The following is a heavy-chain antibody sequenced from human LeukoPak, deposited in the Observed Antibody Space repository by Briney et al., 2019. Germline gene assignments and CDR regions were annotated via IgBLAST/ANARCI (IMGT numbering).Heavy chain of an antibody. Sequence: PSQTLSLTCTVSGGSISSGGYYWSWIRQHPGQGLEWIGYIYYSGSTYYNPSLKSRVTISVDTSKNQFSLKLSSVTAADTAVYYCARGFASSSSAYWGQGTLVTVSS. CDR1: GGSISSGGYY. CDR3: ARGFASSSSAY. CDR2: IYYSGST. V-gene: IGHV4-31*03. D-gene: IGHD6-13*01. J-gene: IGHJ4*02.